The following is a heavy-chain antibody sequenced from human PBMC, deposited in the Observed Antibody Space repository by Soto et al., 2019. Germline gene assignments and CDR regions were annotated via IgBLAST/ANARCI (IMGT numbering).Heavy chain of an antibody. Sequence: VASVKVSCKASGGTFSSYAISWVRQAPGQGLEWMGGIIPIFGTANYAQKFQGRVTITADESTSTAYMELSSLRSEDTAVYYCARDNRVEMATITVYYGMDVWGQGXTVTVSS. V-gene: IGHV1-69*13. J-gene: IGHJ6*02. CDR3: ARDNRVEMATITVYYGMDV. D-gene: IGHD5-12*01. CDR2: IIPIFGTA. CDR1: GGTFSSYA.